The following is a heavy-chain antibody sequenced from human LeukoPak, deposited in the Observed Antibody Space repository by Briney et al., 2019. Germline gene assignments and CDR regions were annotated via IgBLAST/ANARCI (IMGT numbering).Heavy chain of an antibody. D-gene: IGHD3-3*01. Sequence: ASVKVSCRASGGTVSTYAISWVRQAPGQGLEWRGRIIPVLGLANYAQKFQCRVTISADKSTSTAYMEVSSLRSEDTAVYYCATGIGPLWSGYYHDYWGQGTLVTVSS. CDR1: GGTVSTYA. CDR3: ATGIGPLWSGYYHDY. J-gene: IGHJ4*02. CDR2: IIPVLGLA. V-gene: IGHV1-69*04.